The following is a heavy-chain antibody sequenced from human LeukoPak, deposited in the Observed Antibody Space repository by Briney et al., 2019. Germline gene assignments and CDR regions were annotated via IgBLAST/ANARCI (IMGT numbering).Heavy chain of an antibody. CDR2: IYYSGSS. V-gene: IGHV4-39*07. D-gene: IGHD2-2*01. J-gene: IGHJ6*03. Sequence: SETLSLTCTVSGGSISSSSYYWGWIRQPPGKGLEWIGSIYYSGSSYYNPSLKSRATISVDASKNQFSLKLSSVTAADTAVYYCARVGQLHLHYYYYYMDVWRKGTTVTVSS. CDR3: ARVGQLHLHYYYYYMDV. CDR1: GGSISSSSYY.